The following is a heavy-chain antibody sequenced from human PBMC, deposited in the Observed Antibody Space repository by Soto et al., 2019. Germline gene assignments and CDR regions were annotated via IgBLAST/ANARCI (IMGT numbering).Heavy chain of an antibody. D-gene: IGHD3-3*01. J-gene: IGHJ6*03. CDR2: ISSSSSTI. CDR3: ARERVLRFLEWFYYMDV. CDR1: GFTFSSYS. V-gene: IGHV3-48*01. Sequence: EVQLVESGGGLVQPGGSLRLSCAASGFTFSSYSMNCVRQAPGKGLEWVSYISSSSSTIYYADSVKGRFTISRDNAKNSLYLQMNSLRAEDTAVYYCARERVLRFLEWFYYMDVWGKGTTVTVSS.